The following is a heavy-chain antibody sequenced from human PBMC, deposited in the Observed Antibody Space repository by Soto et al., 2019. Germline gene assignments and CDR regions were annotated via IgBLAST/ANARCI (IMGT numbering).Heavy chain of an antibody. D-gene: IGHD6-6*01. Sequence: PSETLSLTCTVSGDSISSHYWAWIRQPPGKGLEWIGYIHYSGSTNYNASLKSRVTISVDTSKNQFSLKLRSVTAADTAVYYCARGGVAARKGRWFDPWGQGTLVTVSS. J-gene: IGHJ5*02. CDR2: IHYSGST. V-gene: IGHV4-59*11. CDR3: ARGGVAARKGRWFDP. CDR1: GDSISSHY.